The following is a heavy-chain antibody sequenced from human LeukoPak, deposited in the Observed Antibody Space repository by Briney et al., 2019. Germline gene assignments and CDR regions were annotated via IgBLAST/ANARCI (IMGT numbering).Heavy chain of an antibody. CDR1: GYTFTSYY. CDR2: INPSGGST. Sequence: GASVKVSCKASGYTFTSYYMHWVRQAPGQGLEWMGIINPSGGSTSYAQKFQGRVTMTRDTSTSTVYMELSSLRSEDTAVYYCATPFSRQQRDYYYGMDVWGQGTTVTVSS. CDR3: ATPFSRQQRDYYYGMDV. J-gene: IGHJ6*02. V-gene: IGHV1-46*01. D-gene: IGHD1/OR15-1a*01.